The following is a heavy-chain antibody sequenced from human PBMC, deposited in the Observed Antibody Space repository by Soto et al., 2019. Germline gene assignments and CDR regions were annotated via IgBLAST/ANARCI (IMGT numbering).Heavy chain of an antibody. D-gene: IGHD5-18*01. J-gene: IGHJ4*02. CDR2: INHSGST. V-gene: IGHV4-34*01. CDR3: ARAETAMALDYFDY. Sequence: PSETLSLTCAVYGGSLSDYCWSWIRQPPGKGLEWIGEINHSGSTNYNPSLKSRVTISVDTSKKQFSLKLSSVTAADTAVYSCARAETAMALDYFDYWGQGTLVPVSS. CDR1: GGSLSDYC.